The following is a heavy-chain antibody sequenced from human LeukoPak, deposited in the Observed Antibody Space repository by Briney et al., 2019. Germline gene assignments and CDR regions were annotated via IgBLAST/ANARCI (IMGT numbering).Heavy chain of an antibody. V-gene: IGHV3-23*01. Sequence: GGSLRLSCAASGFTFRTYAMSWVRQAPGKGLEWVSSISDSGGRTYYADSVKGRFTISRDNSKNTLYLQMNSLRAEDTAVYYCARVSGSKAFDYWGQGTLVTVSS. CDR3: ARVSGSKAFDY. J-gene: IGHJ4*02. CDR2: ISDSGGRT. D-gene: IGHD6-19*01. CDR1: GFTFRTYA.